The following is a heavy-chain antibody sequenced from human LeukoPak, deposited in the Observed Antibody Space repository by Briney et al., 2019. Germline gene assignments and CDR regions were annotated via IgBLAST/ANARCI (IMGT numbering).Heavy chain of an antibody. Sequence: PSETLSLTCTVSGYSISSGYYWGWIRQPPGKGLEWIGSIYHSGSTYYNPSLKSRVTISVDTSKNQFSLKLSPVTAADTAVYYCARAGPRWFDPWGQGTLVTVSS. J-gene: IGHJ5*02. CDR1: GYSISSGYY. V-gene: IGHV4-38-2*02. CDR2: IYHSGST. CDR3: ARAGPRWFDP.